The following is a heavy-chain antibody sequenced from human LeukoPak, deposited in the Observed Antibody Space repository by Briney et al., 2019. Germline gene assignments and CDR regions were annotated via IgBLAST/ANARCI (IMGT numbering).Heavy chain of an antibody. D-gene: IGHD6-19*01. CDR2: ISHDGSTK. Sequence: GGSLRLSCAASGFTLSSFTMHWVRQAPGKGLEWVAIISHDGSTKYYADSVKGRFTISRDKSKHTLYLQMNSLGAEDTAVYHCARGMSSDWDYYYYYGMDVWGQGTTVTVSS. V-gene: IGHV3-30-3*01. CDR3: ARGMSSDWDYYYYYGMDV. J-gene: IGHJ6*02. CDR1: GFTLSSFT.